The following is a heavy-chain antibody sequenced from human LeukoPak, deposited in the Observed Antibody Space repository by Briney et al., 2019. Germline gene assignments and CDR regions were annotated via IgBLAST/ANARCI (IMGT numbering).Heavy chain of an antibody. CDR1: GFTFSSYA. V-gene: IGHV3-30*04. CDR3: ARDRGTYFYYYYGMDV. D-gene: IGHD3-10*01. Sequence: PGRSLRLSCAASGFTFSSYAMHLVRQAPGKGLEWVAVISYDGSNKYYADSVKGRFTISRDNCNNTLYLKMNSLRAEDTAVYYCARDRGTYFYYYYGMDVWGKGTTVTVSS. CDR2: ISYDGSNK. J-gene: IGHJ6*04.